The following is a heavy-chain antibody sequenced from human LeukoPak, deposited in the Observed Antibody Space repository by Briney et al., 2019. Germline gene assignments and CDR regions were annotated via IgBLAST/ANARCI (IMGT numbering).Heavy chain of an antibody. CDR3: ARDGGAYCSSTSCYRSWFDS. D-gene: IGHD2-2*02. CDR1: GYTFTSYG. V-gene: IGHV1-18*01. J-gene: IGHJ5*01. CDR2: ISAYNGNT. Sequence: ASVKVSCKASGYTFTSYGISWVRQAPGQGLEWMGWISAYNGNTNYAQKLQGRVTMTTDTSTSTAYMELRSLRSDDTAVYYCARDGGAYCSSTSCYRSWFDSWGQGTLVTVSS.